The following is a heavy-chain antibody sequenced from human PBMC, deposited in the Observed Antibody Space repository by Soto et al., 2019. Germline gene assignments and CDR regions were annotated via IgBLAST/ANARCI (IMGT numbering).Heavy chain of an antibody. CDR3: AKGEGDXVVVPAGYPYYYYGMDV. V-gene: IGHV3-23*01. CDR2: ISGSGGST. CDR1: GFTFISYA. J-gene: IGHJ6*01. D-gene: IGHD2-2*01. Sequence: GLSLRLSCAASGFTFISYAISWYRQAPWKGLQWVSAISGSGGSTYYAESVKGRFTISRDNSKNTLYLQMNSLRAEDTAVYYCAKGEGDXVVVPAGYPYYYYGMDVWGQGTTVTVSS.